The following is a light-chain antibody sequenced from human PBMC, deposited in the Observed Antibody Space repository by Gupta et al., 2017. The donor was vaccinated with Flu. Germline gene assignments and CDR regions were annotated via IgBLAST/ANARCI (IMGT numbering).Light chain of an antibody. V-gene: IGKV3-20*01. Sequence: EIVLTQSPGTLSLSPGERATLSCRASKSVSSSYLAWYQQKPGQAPRLLIYGASSRATGIPDRFSGSGSGTDFTLTISRLEPEDFAVYYCQQYSSSPPYSFGQGTKLEIK. J-gene: IGKJ2*03. CDR2: GAS. CDR1: KSVSSSY. CDR3: QQYSSSPPYS.